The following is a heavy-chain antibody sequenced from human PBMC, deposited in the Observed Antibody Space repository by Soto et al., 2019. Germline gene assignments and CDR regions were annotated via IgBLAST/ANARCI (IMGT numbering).Heavy chain of an antibody. CDR2: ISYDGSNK. V-gene: IGHV3-30*18. CDR3: AKDYYDFFYYYGMDV. CDR1: GFTFSSYG. Sequence: GGSLRLSCAASGFTFSSYGMHWVRQAPGKGLEWVAVISYDGSNKYYADSVKGRFTISRDNSKNTLYLQMNSLRAEDTAVYYCAKDYYDFFYYYGMDVWGQGTTVTVSS. J-gene: IGHJ6*02. D-gene: IGHD3-3*01.